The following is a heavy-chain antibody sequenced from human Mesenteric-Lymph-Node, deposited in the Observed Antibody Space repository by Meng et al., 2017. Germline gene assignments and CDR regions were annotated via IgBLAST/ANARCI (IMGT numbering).Heavy chain of an antibody. CDR2: ISSSSSYI. Sequence: GGSLRLSCAASGFTFSSYSMNWVRQAPGKGLEWVSSISSSSSYIYYADSVKGRFTISRDNAKNSLYLQMNSLRAEDTAVYYCARDPGTIPEKINYYFDHWGQGTLVTVSS. CDR3: ARDPGTIPEKINYYFDH. CDR1: GFTFSSYS. V-gene: IGHV3-21*01. J-gene: IGHJ4*02. D-gene: IGHD3-10*01.